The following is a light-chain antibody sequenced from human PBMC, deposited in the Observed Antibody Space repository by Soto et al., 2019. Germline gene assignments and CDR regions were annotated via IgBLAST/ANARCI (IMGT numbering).Light chain of an antibody. V-gene: IGKV3-20*01. J-gene: IGKJ1*01. CDR1: QSVSNNY. CDR3: QQYGSSGT. CDR2: GAS. Sequence: EIVLTRSPGTLSLSPVERATLSCMASQSVSNNYLAWYQQKPGQAPRLLIYGASNRATGIPDRFSGSGSGTDFTLTISRLEPEDFAVYYCQQYGSSGTFGQGTKVDIK.